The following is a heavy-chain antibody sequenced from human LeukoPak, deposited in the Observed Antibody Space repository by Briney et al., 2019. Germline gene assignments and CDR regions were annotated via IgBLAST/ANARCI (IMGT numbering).Heavy chain of an antibody. Sequence: ASVKVCCKASGYRFTSYDMHWVRQAPGQGLEWMGIINPSCGSTSYAQRFQGRVAMTRDTSTTTVYMEVNSLTSEDTAVYFCARDGPTAAPFDYWGQGTLVTVSS. D-gene: IGHD2-2*01. J-gene: IGHJ4*02. V-gene: IGHV1-46*01. CDR3: ARDGPTAAPFDY. CDR1: GYRFTSYD. CDR2: INPSCGST.